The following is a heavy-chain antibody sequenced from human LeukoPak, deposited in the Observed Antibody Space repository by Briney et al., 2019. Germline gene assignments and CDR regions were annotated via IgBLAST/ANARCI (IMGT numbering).Heavy chain of an antibody. CDR1: GGTLSSYA. Sequence: ASVKVSCKASGGTLSSYAISWVRQAPGQGLEWMGGIIPIFGTANYAQKFQGRVTITADESTSTAYMELSSLRSEDTAVYYCARGGYSYGVFDYWGQGTLVTVSS. V-gene: IGHV1-69*01. CDR2: IIPIFGTA. CDR3: ARGGYSYGVFDY. J-gene: IGHJ4*02. D-gene: IGHD5-18*01.